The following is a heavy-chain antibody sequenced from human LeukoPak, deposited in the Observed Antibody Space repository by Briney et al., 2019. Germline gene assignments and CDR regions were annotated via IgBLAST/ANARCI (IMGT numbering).Heavy chain of an antibody. CDR2: ISRSGSTI. CDR3: ARVPITIFGVVSLGCMDV. J-gene: IGHJ6*01. V-gene: IGHV3-48*03. CDR1: GFTFSSYE. D-gene: IGHD3-3*01. Sequence: GGSLRLSCAASGFTFSSYEMNWVRQAPRKGLEWVSYISRSGSTIYYADSVKGRFTISRDNAKNSLYLQMNSLRAEDTAVYYCARVPITIFGVVSLGCMDVWGQGTTVTVSS.